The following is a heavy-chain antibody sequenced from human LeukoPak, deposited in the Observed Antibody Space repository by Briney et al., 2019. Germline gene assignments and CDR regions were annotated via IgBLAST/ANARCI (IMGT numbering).Heavy chain of an antibody. CDR3: ARGLDGDRYSTYYYYMDV. CDR2: IYISGST. J-gene: IGHJ6*03. Sequence: SETLSLTCTVSGGSISSYYWSWIRQPAGKGLEWIGRIYISGSTNYNPSLKSRVTMSVDTSKNQFSLKLSSVTAADTAVYYCARGLDGDRYSTYYYYMDVWGKGTTVTDSS. CDR1: GGSISSYY. D-gene: IGHD4-17*01. V-gene: IGHV4-4*07.